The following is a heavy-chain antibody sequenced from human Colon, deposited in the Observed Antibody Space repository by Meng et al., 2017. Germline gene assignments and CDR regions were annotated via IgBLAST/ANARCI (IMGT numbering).Heavy chain of an antibody. V-gene: IGHV4-34*01. CDR2: IDHFGIS. J-gene: IGHJ5*02. D-gene: IGHD4-17*01. CDR1: GGFWSCCY. Sequence: QAQIHNGGPGRLTPSALLSLPCAVSGGFWSCCYWGWIRQPPGQGLELIGEIDHFGISNYNSSLKGRLTMSVDTSKKQISLTLTSVTAADTAVYYCAAGLRHGDWFDPWGPGTLVTVFS. CDR3: AAGLRHGDWFDP.